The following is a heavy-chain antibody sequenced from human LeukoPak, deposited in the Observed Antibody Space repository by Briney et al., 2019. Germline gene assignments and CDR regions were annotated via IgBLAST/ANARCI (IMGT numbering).Heavy chain of an antibody. V-gene: IGHV3-23*01. CDR1: GFTFSNYA. Sequence: GSLRLSCVASGFTFSNYAMSWVRQAPGKGLGCVSSITGSGTTTYYADSVKGRFTISTDNSKNTLYLQMNSLRAEDTAVYYCVKGRYCSASSCYNWGGFDYWGQGTLVTVSS. CDR3: VKGRYCSASSCYNWGGFDY. D-gene: IGHD2-15*01. CDR2: ITGSGTTT. J-gene: IGHJ4*02.